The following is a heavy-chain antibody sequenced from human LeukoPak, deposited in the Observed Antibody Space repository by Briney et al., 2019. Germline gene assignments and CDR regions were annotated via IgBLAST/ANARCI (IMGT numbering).Heavy chain of an antibody. Sequence: PGGSLRLSCAASGSTVSSNYMSWVRQAPGKGLEWVSVIYSGGSTYYADSVKGRFTISRDNSKNTLYLQMNSLRAEDTAVYYCARETSRLNYFDYWGQGTLVTVSS. V-gene: IGHV3-53*01. CDR2: IYSGGST. CDR1: GSTVSSNY. J-gene: IGHJ4*02. D-gene: IGHD2-8*01. CDR3: ARETSRLNYFDY.